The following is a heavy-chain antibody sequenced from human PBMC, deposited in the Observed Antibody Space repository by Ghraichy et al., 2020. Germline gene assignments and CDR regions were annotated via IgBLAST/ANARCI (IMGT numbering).Heavy chain of an antibody. CDR2: INHSGST. CDR1: GGSFSGYY. D-gene: IGHD2-15*01. J-gene: IGHJ4*02. CDR3: ASEEMVVAATPFRRRRSGGFGY. Sequence: SETLSLTCAVYGGSFSGYYWSWIRQPPGKGLEWIGEINHSGSTNYNPSLKSRVTISVDTSKNQFSLKLSSVTAADTAVYYCASEEMVVAATPFRRRRSGGFGYWGQGTLVTVSS. V-gene: IGHV4-34*01.